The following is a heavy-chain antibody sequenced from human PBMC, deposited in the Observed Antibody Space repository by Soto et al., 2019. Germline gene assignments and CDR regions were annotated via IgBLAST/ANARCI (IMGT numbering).Heavy chain of an antibody. CDR1: GFTFSSYG. CDR2: ISYDGSNE. J-gene: IGHJ3*02. V-gene: IGHV3-30*18. Sequence: GGSLRLSCVASGFTFSSYGMHWVRQAPGKGLEWVAVISYDGSNELYVDSVKGRFTVSRDNSKNTLFLQMDRLRDEDTAVYYCAKSPGYSGYGDPFDTWGPGISVTVSS. CDR3: AKSPGYSGYGDPFDT. D-gene: IGHD5-12*01.